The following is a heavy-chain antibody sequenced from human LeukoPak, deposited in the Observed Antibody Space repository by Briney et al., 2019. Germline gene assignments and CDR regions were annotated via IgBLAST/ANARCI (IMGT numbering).Heavy chain of an antibody. J-gene: IGHJ3*02. V-gene: IGHV1-8*01. D-gene: IGHD4-17*01. CDR1: VYTFTSYD. CDR3: ARGFRDYDYDAFDI. CDR2: MNPNSGNT. Sequence: ASVKVSCKASVYTFTSYDINWVRQATGQGLEWMGWMNPNSGNTGYAQKFQGRVTMTRNTSISTAYMELSSLRSEDMAVYYCARGFRDYDYDAFDIWGQGTMVTVSS.